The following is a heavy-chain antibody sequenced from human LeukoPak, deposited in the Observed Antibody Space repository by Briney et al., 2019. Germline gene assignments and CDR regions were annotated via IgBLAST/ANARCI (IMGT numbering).Heavy chain of an antibody. D-gene: IGHD4-17*01. J-gene: IGHJ3*02. CDR2: IYYSGST. CDR3: ARDGGSVTSDALDI. V-gene: IGHV4-59*01. CDR1: GGSIGSYY. Sequence: SETLSLTCTVSGGSIGSYYWCWIRQPPGKGLEWIGYIYYSGSTNYNPSLKSRVTMSVDTSKNQFSLKLSSVTAADTAVYYCARDGGSVTSDALDIWGQGTVVTDSS.